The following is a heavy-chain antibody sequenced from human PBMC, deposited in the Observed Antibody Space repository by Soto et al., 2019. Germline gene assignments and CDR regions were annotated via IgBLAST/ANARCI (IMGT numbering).Heavy chain of an antibody. V-gene: IGHV3-23*01. Sequence: EVQLLESGGGLVQPGGSLRLSCAASGFTFSGYALGWVRQAPGKGLEWVSAISGSGGYTYYADSVKGRFTISRDNSKNTLYLQMNSLRAEDTAVYYCAKGRLAALFDPWGQGTLVTVSS. CDR2: ISGSGGYT. J-gene: IGHJ5*02. CDR3: AKGRLAALFDP. CDR1: GFTFSGYA.